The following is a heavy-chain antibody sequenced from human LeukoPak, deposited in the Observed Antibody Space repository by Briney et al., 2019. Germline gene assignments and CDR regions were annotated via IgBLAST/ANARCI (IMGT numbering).Heavy chain of an antibody. J-gene: IGHJ2*01. CDR1: GGSISSSSYY. CDR2: IYYSGST. D-gene: IGHD2-15*01. V-gene: IGHV4-39*07. Sequence: SETLSLTCTVSGGSISSSSYYWGWIRQPPGKGLEWIGSIYYSGSTYYNPSLKSRVTISVDTSKNQFSLKLSSVTAADTAVYYCARRRYCSGGSCQGLGYFDLWGRGTLVTVSS. CDR3: ARRRYCSGGSCQGLGYFDL.